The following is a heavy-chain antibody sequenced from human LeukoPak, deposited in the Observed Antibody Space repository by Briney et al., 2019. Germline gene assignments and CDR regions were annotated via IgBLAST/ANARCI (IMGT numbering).Heavy chain of an antibody. CDR1: GFTFRYYL. Sequence: GRYLRLSCAASGFTFRYYLIHWVRQTPGKELEWVAGISDDDGRNKYYADSVKGRFTISRGNSRNTLYLQMNSLRAEDTAVYYCARDLGASYYNAMDVWGPGTTVTVSS. CDR3: ARDLGASYYNAMDV. J-gene: IGHJ6*02. V-gene: IGHV3-30*04. CDR2: ISDDDGRNK.